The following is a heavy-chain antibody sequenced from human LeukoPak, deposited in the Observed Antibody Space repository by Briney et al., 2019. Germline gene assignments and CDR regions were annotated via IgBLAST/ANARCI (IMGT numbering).Heavy chain of an antibody. CDR3: ARVGYSYSINDWSRTGLGAYPTKYYYSIDV. J-gene: IGHJ6*03. V-gene: IGHV4-34*01. CDR1: GGSFSDYS. Sequence: PSETLSLTCAVYGGSFSDYSWSWIRQPPGKGLEWIGEINPSGGTNHNPSLMSRVTMSVDTSKNQFSLRVSSVTAADTAVYYCARVGYSYSINDWSRTGLGAYPTKYYYSIDVWGKGTTVTVSS. CDR2: INPSGGT. D-gene: IGHD5-18*01.